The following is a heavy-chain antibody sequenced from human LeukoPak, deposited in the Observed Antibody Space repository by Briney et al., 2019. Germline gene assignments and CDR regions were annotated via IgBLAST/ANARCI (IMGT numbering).Heavy chain of an antibody. CDR3: ARMLNGAYNV. CDR2: INPNNGDT. Sequence: WASVKVSCKASGYTFTGPYLHWVRQAPGQGLEWMGWINPNNGDTNYAQNFQGRVTMTRDTSFSTAYMEVSRLRSDDTAVYYCARMLNGAYNVWGQGTLVTVSS. V-gene: IGHV1-2*02. J-gene: IGHJ4*02. CDR1: GYTFTGPY. D-gene: IGHD2-8*01.